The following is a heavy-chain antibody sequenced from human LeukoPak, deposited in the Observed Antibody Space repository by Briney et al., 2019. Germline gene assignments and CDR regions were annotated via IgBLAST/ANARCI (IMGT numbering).Heavy chain of an antibody. V-gene: IGHV1-69*04. D-gene: IGHD6-13*01. CDR2: IIPILGIA. CDR1: GGTFSSYA. Sequence: SVKVSCKASGGTFSSYAISWVRQAPGQGLEWMGRIIPILGIANYAQKFQGRVTITADKSTSTAYMELSSLRSEDTAVYYCAREESAAGTEYFDYWGQGTLVTVSS. J-gene: IGHJ4*02. CDR3: AREESAAGTEYFDY.